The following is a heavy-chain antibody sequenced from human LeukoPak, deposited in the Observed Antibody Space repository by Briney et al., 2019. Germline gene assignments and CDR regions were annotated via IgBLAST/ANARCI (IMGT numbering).Heavy chain of an antibody. J-gene: IGHJ6*02. Sequence: ASVKVSCKASGYTFTGYYMHWVRQAPGQGLEWMGWINPNSGGTNYAQKFQGRVTMTRDTSISTAYMELSRLRSDDTAVYYCARIGLVVPAALSYYYYYGMDVWGQGTTVTVSS. CDR1: GYTFTGYY. CDR2: INPNSGGT. CDR3: ARIGLVVPAALSYYYYYGMDV. D-gene: IGHD2-2*01. V-gene: IGHV1-2*02.